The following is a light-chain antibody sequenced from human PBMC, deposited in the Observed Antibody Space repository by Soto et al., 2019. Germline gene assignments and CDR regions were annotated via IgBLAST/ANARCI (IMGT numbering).Light chain of an antibody. V-gene: IGKV3-11*01. CDR1: QSVSSY. CDR3: QQRSNWPIT. J-gene: IGKJ5*01. Sequence: EIVFTHSPATLSLSHGERATLSCRASQSVSSYLAWYQQKPGQAPRLLIYDASNRATGIPARFSGSGSGTDFTLTVSSLEPEDFAVYYCQQRSNWPITFGQGTRLE. CDR2: DAS.